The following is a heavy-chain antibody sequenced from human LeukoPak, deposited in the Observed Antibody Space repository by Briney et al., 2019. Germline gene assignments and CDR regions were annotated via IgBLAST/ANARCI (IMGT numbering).Heavy chain of an antibody. CDR1: GYTFTSYG. V-gene: IGHV1-18*01. CDR3: ASSSTPDYSDSSGYLIYFDY. D-gene: IGHD3-22*01. J-gene: IGHJ4*02. Sequence: ASVKVSCKASGYTFTSYGISWVRQAPGQELEGMGWISAYNGNTNYAQKLQGRVTITTDTSTSTAYMALRSPRSDDTGVYSCASSSTPDYSDSSGYLIYFDYWGQGTLVTVSS. CDR2: ISAYNGNT.